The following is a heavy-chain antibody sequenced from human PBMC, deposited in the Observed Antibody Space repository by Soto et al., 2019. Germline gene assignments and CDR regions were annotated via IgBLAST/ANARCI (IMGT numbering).Heavy chain of an antibody. CDR3: ASLGRAEVGFFDY. D-gene: IGHD2-2*01. J-gene: IGHJ4*02. Sequence: QLQLQESGPGLVKPSETLSLTCTVSGGSISSSSYYWGWIRQPPGKGLEWIGSIYYSGSTYYNPSLKSRVTISVDTSKKQFSLKLSSVTAADTAVYYCASLGRAEVGFFDYWGQGTLVTVSS. CDR1: GGSISSSSYY. CDR2: IYYSGST. V-gene: IGHV4-39*01.